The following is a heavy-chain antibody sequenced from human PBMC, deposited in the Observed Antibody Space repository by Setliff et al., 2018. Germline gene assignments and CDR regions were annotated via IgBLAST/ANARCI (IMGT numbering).Heavy chain of an antibody. J-gene: IGHJ5*02. CDR1: GGSISGYY. CDR3: ARGPGFRSGTWSLDL. V-gene: IGHV4-39*07. Sequence: SETLSLTCTVSGGSISGYYWAWIRQPPGKGLEWIGTISYSGGVFYNPSLKSRVAISADTSRIQFSLKLRSVTAADTAVYYCARGPGFRSGTWSLDLWGQGTQVTVSS. CDR2: ISYSGGV. D-gene: IGHD3-10*01.